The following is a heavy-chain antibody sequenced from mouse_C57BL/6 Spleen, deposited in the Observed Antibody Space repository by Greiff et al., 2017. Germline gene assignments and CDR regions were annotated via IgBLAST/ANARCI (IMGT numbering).Heavy chain of an antibody. CDR3: ARPYDGYYYAMDY. V-gene: IGHV5-4*03. D-gene: IGHD2-3*01. CDR1: GFTFSSYA. J-gene: IGHJ4*01. Sequence: EVKLVESGGGLVKPGGSLKLSCAASGFTFSSYAMSWVRQTPEKRLEWVATISDGGSYTYYPDNVKGRFTISRDNAKNNLYLQMSHLKSEDTAMYYCARPYDGYYYAMDYWGQGTSVTVSS. CDR2: ISDGGSYT.